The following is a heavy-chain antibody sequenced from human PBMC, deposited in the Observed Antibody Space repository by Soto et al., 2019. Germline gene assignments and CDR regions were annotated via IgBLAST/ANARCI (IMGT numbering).Heavy chain of an antibody. V-gene: IGHV3-23*01. CDR1: GFTFSSYA. CDR2: ISGSGGST. CDR3: AKDLGLGRVVVPAAGDY. J-gene: IGHJ4*02. Sequence: EVQLLESGGGLVQPGGSLRLSCAASGFTFSSYAMSWVHQAPGKGLEWVSAISGSGGSTYYADSVKGRFTISRDNSKNTLYLQMNSLRAEDTAVYYCAKDLGLGRVVVPAAGDYWGQGTLVTVSS. D-gene: IGHD2-2*01.